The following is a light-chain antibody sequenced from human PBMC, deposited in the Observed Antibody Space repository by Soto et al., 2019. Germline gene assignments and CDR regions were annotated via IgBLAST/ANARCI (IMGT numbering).Light chain of an antibody. CDR2: GNS. CDR3: QSYDSSLSAHYV. V-gene: IGLV1-40*01. Sequence: QSVLTQPPSVSRAPGQRVTVSCTGSSSNIGATYDVQWYQQLPGTAPKLLIYGNSNRPSGVPDRFSGSKSGTSASLAITGLQADDEADYYCQSYDSSLSAHYVFGTGTQLTVL. J-gene: IGLJ1*01. CDR1: SSNIGATYD.